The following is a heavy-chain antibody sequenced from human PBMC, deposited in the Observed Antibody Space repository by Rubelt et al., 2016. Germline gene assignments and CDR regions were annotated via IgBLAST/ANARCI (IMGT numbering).Heavy chain of an antibody. CDR2: IYPGDSDT. CDR1: GYSFTSYW. V-gene: IGHV5-51*01. J-gene: IGHJ4*02. Sequence: GESLKISCKGSGYSFTSYWIGWVRQMPGKGLEWMGIIYPGDSDTKYSPSFQGQVTISADKSISTAYLQWSSLKASDTAMYYCARQVDDYGGNGPLDYWGQGTLVTVSS. D-gene: IGHD4-23*01. CDR3: ARQVDDYGGNGPLDY.